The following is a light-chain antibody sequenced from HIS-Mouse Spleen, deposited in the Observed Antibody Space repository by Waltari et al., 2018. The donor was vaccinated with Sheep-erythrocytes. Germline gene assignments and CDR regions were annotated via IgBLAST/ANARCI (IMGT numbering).Light chain of an antibody. CDR2: EVS. CDR1: SSDVGGYNY. CDR3: QSYDSSLSGSV. V-gene: IGLV2-8*01. Sequence: QSALTQPPSASGSPGQSVTISCTGTSSDVGGYNYVSWYQQHPGKAPKLMIYEVSKRPSGVPDRFPGSKSGNTASLTVSGLQAEDEADYYCQSYDSSLSGSVFGTGTKVTVL. J-gene: IGLJ1*01.